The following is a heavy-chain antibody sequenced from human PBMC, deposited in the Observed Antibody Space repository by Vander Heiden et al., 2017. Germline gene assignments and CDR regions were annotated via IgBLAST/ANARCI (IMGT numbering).Heavy chain of an antibody. V-gene: IGHV1-2*02. CDR3: ARSASRDPAENWFDP. D-gene: IGHD2-15*01. CDR2: INPNSGGT. J-gene: IGHJ5*02. Sequence: QVQLVQSGAEVKKPGASVKVSCKASGYTFTGYYMHWVRQAPGQGLEWMGWINPNSGGTNYAQKFQGRVTMTRDTSISTAYMERSRLRSDDTAVYYCARSASRDPAENWFDPWGQGTLVTVSS. CDR1: GYTFTGYY.